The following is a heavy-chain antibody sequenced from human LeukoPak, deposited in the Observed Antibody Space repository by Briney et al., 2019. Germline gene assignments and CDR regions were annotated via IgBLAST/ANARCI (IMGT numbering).Heavy chain of an antibody. CDR3: ASYMTTVTTQGWFDP. J-gene: IGHJ5*02. D-gene: IGHD4-17*01. Sequence: PSETLSLTCTVSGGSISSYYWSWIGQPPGKGLEWIGYIYYSGSTNYNPSLKSRVTISVDTSKNQFSLKLSSVTAADTAVYYCASYMTTVTTQGWFDPWGQGTLVTVSS. CDR1: GGSISSYY. V-gene: IGHV4-59*01. CDR2: IYYSGST.